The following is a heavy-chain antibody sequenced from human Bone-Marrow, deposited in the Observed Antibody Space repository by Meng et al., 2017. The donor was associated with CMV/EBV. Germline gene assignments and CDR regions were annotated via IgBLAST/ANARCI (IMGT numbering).Heavy chain of an antibody. CDR3: AKGSVVTTLGDYYYYYGMDV. CDR1: GFTFSDYY. Sequence: GESLKISCAASGFTFSDYYMSWIRQAPGKGLEWVSYISSSGSTIYYADSVKGRFTISRDNAKNSLYLQMNSLRAEDTAVYYCAKGSVVTTLGDYYYYYGMDVWGQGTTVTVSS. V-gene: IGHV3-11*01. CDR2: ISSSGSTI. J-gene: IGHJ6*02. D-gene: IGHD4-23*01.